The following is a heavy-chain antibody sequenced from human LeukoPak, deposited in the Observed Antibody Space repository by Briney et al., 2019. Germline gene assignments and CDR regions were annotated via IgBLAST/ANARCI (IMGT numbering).Heavy chain of an antibody. Sequence: SVKVSCKASGGTFSSYAISWVRQAPGQGLEWMGGIIPIFGTANYAQKFQGRVTITADESTSTAYMELSSLRSEDTAVYYCAMRITMVRGVTPSYYYYYYMDVWGKGTTVTISS. CDR3: AMRITMVRGVTPSYYYYYYMDV. CDR2: IIPIFGTA. J-gene: IGHJ6*03. D-gene: IGHD3-10*01. V-gene: IGHV1-69*13. CDR1: GGTFSSYA.